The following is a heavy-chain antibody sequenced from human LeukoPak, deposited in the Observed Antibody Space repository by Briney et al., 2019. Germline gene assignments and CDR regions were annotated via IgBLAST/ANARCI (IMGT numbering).Heavy chain of an antibody. Sequence: LPGGSLRLSCAASGLTFNSYAMNWVRQAPGKGLEWVSGISGSGGNTYYADSVKGRFTISRDNSKNTLYLQMNSLRAEDTAAYYCAKCQSRYYSYFHMDVWGQGTTVTVSS. CDR3: AKCQSRYYSYFHMDV. D-gene: IGHD5/OR15-5a*01. CDR2: ISGSGGNT. J-gene: IGHJ6*02. V-gene: IGHV3-23*01. CDR1: GLTFNSYA.